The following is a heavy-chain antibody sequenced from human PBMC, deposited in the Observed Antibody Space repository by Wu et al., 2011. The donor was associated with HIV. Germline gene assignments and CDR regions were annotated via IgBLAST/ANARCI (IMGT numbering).Heavy chain of an antibody. CDR2: MVPMFGRL. V-gene: IGHV1-69*14. CDR1: GGTFNGHS. J-gene: IGHJ6*03. CDR3: ARGSTSRTYGTTPDYYYYYMDV. Sequence: QVQLVQSGAEVRNPGSSVKVSCKASGGTFNGHSLSWVRQAPGQGLEWMGGMVPMFGRLDYAQKFRGRVKITVDKSQTTAYMELSSLRSEDTAVYYCARGSTSRTYGTTPDYYYYYMDVWGKGTTVTVSS. D-gene: IGHD4-11*01.